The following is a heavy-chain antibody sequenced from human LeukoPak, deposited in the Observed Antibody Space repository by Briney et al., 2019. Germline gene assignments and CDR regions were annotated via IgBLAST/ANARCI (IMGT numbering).Heavy chain of an antibody. J-gene: IGHJ6*03. CDR2: IYHSGST. CDR1: GGSISSSNW. D-gene: IGHD2-21*01. V-gene: IGHV4-4*02. Sequence: SGTLSLTCAVSGGSISSSNWWSWVRQPPGKGLEWIGEIYHSGSTNYNPSLKSRVTISVDKSKNQFSLKLSSVTAADTAVYYCARLHGLWFYYYMDVWGKGTTVTVSS. CDR3: ARLHGLWFYYYMDV.